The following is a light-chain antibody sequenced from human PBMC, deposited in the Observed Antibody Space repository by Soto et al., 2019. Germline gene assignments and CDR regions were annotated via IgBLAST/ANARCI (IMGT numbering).Light chain of an antibody. J-gene: IGKJ1*01. V-gene: IGKV3-11*01. Sequence: EIVLTQSPATLSLSPGERATLSCRASQSVISYLAWYQQKPGQAPRLLIYDASNRANGITARFSGSGSGTGFTHAISSVENKDFAVYYRQQRSNWPWTCGQGTKVEIK. CDR2: DAS. CDR1: QSVISY. CDR3: QQRSNWPWT.